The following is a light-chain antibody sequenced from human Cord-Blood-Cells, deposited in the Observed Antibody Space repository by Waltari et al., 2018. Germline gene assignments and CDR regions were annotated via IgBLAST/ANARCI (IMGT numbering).Light chain of an antibody. V-gene: IGKV1-39*01. J-gene: IGKJ1*01. Sequence: DIQLTQFPSSLSASVGDRVTITCRATQSISSYLNWYQQKPGKAPKLLIYAASSLQIGVPSRFSGSGSGTYFTLTISSLQPDDFATYYCQQSYSTPRTFGQGTKVEIK. CDR3: QQSYSTPRT. CDR1: QSISSY. CDR2: AAS.